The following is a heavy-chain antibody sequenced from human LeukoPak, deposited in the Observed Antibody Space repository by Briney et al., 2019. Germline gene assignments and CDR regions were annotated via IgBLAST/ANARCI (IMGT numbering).Heavy chain of an antibody. J-gene: IGHJ4*02. CDR2: INAGNGNT. CDR1: GYTFTSYA. V-gene: IGHV1-3*01. D-gene: IGHD1-26*01. Sequence: ASVKVSCKAAGYTFTSYAMHWVRQAPGQRLEWMGWINAGNGNTKYSQKFQGRVTITRDTSASTAYIELSSLRSEDTAVYYRARAPTSRWELPFDYRGQGTLLTVSS. CDR3: ARAPTSRWELPFDY.